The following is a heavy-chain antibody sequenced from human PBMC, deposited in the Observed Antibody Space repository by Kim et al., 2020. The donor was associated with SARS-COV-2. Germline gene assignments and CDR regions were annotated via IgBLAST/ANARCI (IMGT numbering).Heavy chain of an antibody. J-gene: IGHJ6*01. CDR3: ARVHSYYSSSHHYYGMDV. Sequence: GGSLRLSCAASGFTFSSYAMHWVRQAPGKGLEWVAVISYDGSNKYYADSVKGRFTISRDNSKNTLYLQMNSLRAEDTAVYYCARVHSYYSSSHHYYGMDV. V-gene: IGHV3-30*04. CDR2: ISYDGSNK. CDR1: GFTFSSYA. D-gene: IGHD6-6*01.